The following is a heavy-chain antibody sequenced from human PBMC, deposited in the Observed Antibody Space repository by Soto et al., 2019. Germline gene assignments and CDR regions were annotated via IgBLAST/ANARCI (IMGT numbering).Heavy chain of an antibody. CDR1: GGSISSYY. CDR3: ARAPLGEGGPPNAFDI. Sequence: SETLSLTCTVSGGSISSYYWSLIRQPPGKGLEWIGYIYYSGSTNYNPSLKSRVTISVDTSKNQFSLKLSSVTAADTAVYYCARAPLGEGGPPNAFDIWGQGTMVTVSS. CDR2: IYYSGST. D-gene: IGHD2-21*01. V-gene: IGHV4-59*01. J-gene: IGHJ3*02.